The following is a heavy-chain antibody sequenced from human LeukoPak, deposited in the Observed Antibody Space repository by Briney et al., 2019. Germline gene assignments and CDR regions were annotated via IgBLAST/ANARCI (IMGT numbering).Heavy chain of an antibody. Sequence: PGGSLRLSCAGSGFTFSSHAMSWVRQAPGKGLEWVSAMSGSGGSTYYADSVKGRFTISRDNSKNTLYLQMNSLRAEDTAVYYCARDSSSWYGTNDYWGQGTLVTVSS. J-gene: IGHJ4*02. CDR2: MSGSGGST. CDR3: ARDSSSWYGTNDY. D-gene: IGHD6-13*01. CDR1: GFTFSSHA. V-gene: IGHV3-23*01.